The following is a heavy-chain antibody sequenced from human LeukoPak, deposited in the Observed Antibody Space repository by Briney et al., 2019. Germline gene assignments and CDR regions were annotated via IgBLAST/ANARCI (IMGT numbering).Heavy chain of an antibody. D-gene: IGHD3-22*01. J-gene: IGHJ4*02. Sequence: PGGSLRLSCTASGFTFNNYAMTWVRQAPGKGLEWVSFIYSGGNTHNSDSVKGRFTISRDNSKNTLYLQMNSLRAEDTAVYYCARRAGDYSHPYDYWGQGTLVTVSS. CDR2: IYSGGNT. CDR3: ARRAGDYSHPYDY. CDR1: GFTFNNYA. V-gene: IGHV3-53*01.